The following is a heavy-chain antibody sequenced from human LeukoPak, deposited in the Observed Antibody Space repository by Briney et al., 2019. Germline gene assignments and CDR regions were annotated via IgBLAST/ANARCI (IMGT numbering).Heavy chain of an antibody. J-gene: IGHJ4*02. CDR2: IIGSGART. D-gene: IGHD3-22*01. CDR3: AKDLTYDSSGYYGYYFDY. CDR1: GFTFTSYA. Sequence: GGSLRPSCAASGFTFTSYAVSWVRQAPGKGRGWVSSIIGSGARTYYADSVKGRFTISRDNSKNTLYLQMNSLRAEDTAVYYCAKDLTYDSSGYYGYYFDYWGQGTLVTVSS. V-gene: IGHV3-23*01.